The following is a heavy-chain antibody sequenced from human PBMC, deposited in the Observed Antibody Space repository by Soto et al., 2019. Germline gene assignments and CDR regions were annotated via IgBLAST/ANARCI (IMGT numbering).Heavy chain of an antibody. CDR2: LNAHSGGT. D-gene: IGHD6-6*01. CDR3: AKDLTRQLAYWLDP. V-gene: IGHV1-2*02. CDR1: GFSFTGYY. J-gene: IGHJ5*02. Sequence: GASVKVSCNASGFSFTGYYIHWLRPAPGQGLEWMGGLNAHSGGTEYAQKFQGRVTLTRDTSIATAYLTLTSLTSDDTALYYCAKDLTRQLAYWLDPWGQGTQVTVSS.